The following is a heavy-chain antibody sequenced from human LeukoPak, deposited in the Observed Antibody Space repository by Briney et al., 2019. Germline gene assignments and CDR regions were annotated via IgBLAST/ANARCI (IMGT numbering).Heavy chain of an antibody. CDR1: GFTFSTYA. D-gene: IGHD1-26*01. Sequence: GGSLRLSCAASGFTFSTYAMHWVRQAPGKGLEWMALIRSDGGNKYYTDSVKGRFTISRDNPKNTLYLQMNGLRVEDTAVYYCAKGLHSGSYLDALDIWGQGTMVTVFS. V-gene: IGHV3-30*02. CDR2: IRSDGGNK. CDR3: AKGLHSGSYLDALDI. J-gene: IGHJ3*02.